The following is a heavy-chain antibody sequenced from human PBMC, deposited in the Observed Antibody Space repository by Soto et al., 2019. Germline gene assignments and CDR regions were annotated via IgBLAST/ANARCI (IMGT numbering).Heavy chain of an antibody. J-gene: IGHJ4*02. V-gene: IGHV4-30-2*01. CDR2: IYHSGST. CDR1: GGSISSGGYS. D-gene: IGHD3-10*01. CDR3: ARALITKVDY. Sequence: QLQLQESGSGLVKPSQTLSLTCAVSGGSISSGGYSWSWIRQPPGKGLEWIGYIYHSGSTYYNPSLKTRVTIPVDRSKHPFPLKLSSVTAADTAVYSWARALITKVDYWGQGTLVTVSS.